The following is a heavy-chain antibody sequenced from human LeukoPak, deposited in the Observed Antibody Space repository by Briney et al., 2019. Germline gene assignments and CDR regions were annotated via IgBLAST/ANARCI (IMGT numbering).Heavy chain of an antibody. CDR1: RLTFSSYA. V-gene: IGHV3-23*01. Sequence: GGSLRLSCAASRLTFSSYAMNWVRQAPGKGLDWVSAISGSSGSTYYADSVKGRFTISRDNSKNTLYLQMNSLRAEDTAVYYCAKGDNGDYGSSRYYYYMDVWGKGTTVTVSS. CDR3: AKGDNGDYGSSRYYYYMDV. D-gene: IGHD3-10*01. J-gene: IGHJ6*03. CDR2: ISGSSGST.